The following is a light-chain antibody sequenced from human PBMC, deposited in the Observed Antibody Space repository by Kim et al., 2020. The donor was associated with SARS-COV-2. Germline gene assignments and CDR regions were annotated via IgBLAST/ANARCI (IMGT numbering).Light chain of an antibody. CDR3: QRANSFPLT. Sequence: DIQMTQSPSSVSASVGDRVTVTCRASQYIDRYLAWYQQKPGKPPKLLIYAASSLQSGVPSRFSGSGSGTDFTLTISSLQPEDFATYFCQRANSFPLTFGQGTRVEIK. J-gene: IGKJ5*01. CDR2: AAS. V-gene: IGKV1-12*01. CDR1: QYIDRY.